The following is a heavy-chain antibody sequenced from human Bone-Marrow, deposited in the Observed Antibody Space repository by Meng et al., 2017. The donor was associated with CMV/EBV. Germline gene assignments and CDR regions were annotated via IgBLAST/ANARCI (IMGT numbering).Heavy chain of an antibody. CDR2: INKDGSEK. J-gene: IGHJ4*02. D-gene: IGHD1/OR15-1a*01. V-gene: IGHV3-7*01. CDR3: ARDCRREQLFDY. CDR1: GFTFSTYW. Sequence: GESLKISCAASGFTFSTYWMTWVRQAPGKGLEWAGNINKDGSEKNYVDSVKGRFTISRDNAKNSLYLQMNSLRVEDTAVYYCARDCRREQLFDYWGQGTLVTVSS.